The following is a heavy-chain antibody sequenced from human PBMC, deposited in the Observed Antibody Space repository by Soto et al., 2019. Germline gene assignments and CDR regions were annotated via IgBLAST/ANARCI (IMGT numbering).Heavy chain of an antibody. Sequence: QVQLVQSGAEVKKPGSSVKVSCKASGGTFSSYAISWVRQAPGQGLEWMGGIIPIFGTANYAQNFQGRVTITADESTSTAYMELSSLRSEDTAVYYCARDLGVGSVVVVVAATLGGWFDPWGQGTLVTVSS. D-gene: IGHD2-15*01. CDR2: IIPIFGTA. CDR1: GGTFSSYA. V-gene: IGHV1-69*01. J-gene: IGHJ5*02. CDR3: ARDLGVGSVVVVVAATLGGWFDP.